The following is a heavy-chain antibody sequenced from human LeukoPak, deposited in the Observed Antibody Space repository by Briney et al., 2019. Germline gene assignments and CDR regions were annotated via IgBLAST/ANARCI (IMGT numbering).Heavy chain of an antibody. D-gene: IGHD6-13*01. CDR2: IHSSGTT. CDR3: AREIDALAAAAYYMDV. J-gene: IGHJ6*03. Sequence: SQTLSLTCTVSGVSMNYYFWNWIRQPAGEGLQWIGRIHSSGTTNYNPSLKSRVAISVDTSKNQFSLRLSSVTAADTAVYYCAREIDALAAAAYYMDVWGKGTTVTVSS. CDR1: GVSMNYYF. V-gene: IGHV4-4*07.